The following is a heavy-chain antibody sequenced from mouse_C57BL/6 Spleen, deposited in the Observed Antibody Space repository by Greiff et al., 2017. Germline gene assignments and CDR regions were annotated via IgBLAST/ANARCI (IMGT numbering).Heavy chain of an antibody. V-gene: IGHV1-82*01. CDR3: AREGDYYGSGYVYFDV. CDR2: IYPGDGDT. D-gene: IGHD1-1*01. CDR1: GYAFSSSW. Sequence: QVQLQQSGPELVKPGASVKISCKASGYAFSSSWMNWVKQRPGKGLEWIGRIYPGDGDTNYNGKFQGKATLTADKSSSTTYMQLSSLTSEDSAVYFCAREGDYYGSGYVYFDVWGTGTTVTVSS. J-gene: IGHJ1*03.